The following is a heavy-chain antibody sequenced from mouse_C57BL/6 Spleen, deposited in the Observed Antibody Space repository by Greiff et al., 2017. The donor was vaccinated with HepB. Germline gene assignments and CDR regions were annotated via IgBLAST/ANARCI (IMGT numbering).Heavy chain of an antibody. J-gene: IGHJ3*01. CDR1: GFTFSDYG. CDR2: ISSGSSTI. Sequence: EVKLMESGGGLVKPGGSLKLSCAASGFTFSDYGMHWVRQAPEKGLEWVAYISSGSSTIYYADTVKGRFTISRDNAKNTRFLQMTSLRSEDTAMYYCAMEDVYCRCWFAYWGQETLVTGSA. V-gene: IGHV5-17*01. CDR3: AMEDVYCRCWFAY. D-gene: IGHD6-1*01.